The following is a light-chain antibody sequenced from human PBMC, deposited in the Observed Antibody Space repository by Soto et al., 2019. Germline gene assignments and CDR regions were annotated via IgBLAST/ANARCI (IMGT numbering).Light chain of an antibody. CDR1: SSDVGGYNY. CDR3: CSYAGSYNDV. CDR2: DVS. V-gene: IGLV2-11*01. J-gene: IGLJ1*01. Sequence: QSVLTQPRSVSGSPGQSVTISCTGTSSDVGGYNYVSWYQQHPGKAPKLMIYDVSKRPSGVPDRFSGSKSGNTASLTISGLQAEDEADYYCCSYAGSYNDVFGPGTKVTV.